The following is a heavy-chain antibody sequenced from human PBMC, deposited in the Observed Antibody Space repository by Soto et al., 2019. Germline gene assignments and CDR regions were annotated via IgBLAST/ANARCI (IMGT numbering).Heavy chain of an antibody. CDR3: AKDRRPSIAAAGTKSVDY. CDR2: ISYDGSNK. Sequence: PGGSLRLSCAASGFTFSSYGMHWVRQAPGKGLEWVAVISYDGSNKYYADSVKGRFTIPRDNSKNTLYLQMNSLRAEDTAVYYRAKDRRPSIAAAGTKSVDYRGQGTLVTVSS. D-gene: IGHD6-13*01. J-gene: IGHJ4*02. CDR1: GFTFSSYG. V-gene: IGHV3-30*18.